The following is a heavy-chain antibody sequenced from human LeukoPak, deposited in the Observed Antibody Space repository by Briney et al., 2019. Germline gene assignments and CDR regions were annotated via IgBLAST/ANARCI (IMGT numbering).Heavy chain of an antibody. CDR2: IYYSGST. V-gene: IGHV4-59*01. Sequence: SETLSLTCTVSGGSISSYYWSWIRQPPGKGLEWIGYIYYSGSTNYNPSLNSRVTISVDTSKNQFSLKLSSVTAADTGVYYCARGRKSPMVRGVISTYFDYWGQGTLVTVSS. D-gene: IGHD3-10*01. J-gene: IGHJ4*02. CDR1: GGSISSYY. CDR3: ARGRKSPMVRGVISTYFDY.